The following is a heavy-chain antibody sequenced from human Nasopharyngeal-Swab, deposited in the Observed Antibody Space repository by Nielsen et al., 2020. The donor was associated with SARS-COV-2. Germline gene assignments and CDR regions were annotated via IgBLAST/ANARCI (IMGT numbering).Heavy chain of an antibody. Sequence: SCRGSGYSFTSYWISGGRQMPGKGLEWMGRSDPSDSYTNYSPSFQGHVTISADKSISTAYLQWSSLKASDTAMYYCARRAYCSGGSCYSPYYYYMDVWGKGTTVTVSS. D-gene: IGHD2-15*01. CDR1: GYSFTSYW. V-gene: IGHV5-10-1*01. J-gene: IGHJ6*03. CDR3: ARRAYCSGGSCYSPYYYYMDV. CDR2: SDPSDSYT.